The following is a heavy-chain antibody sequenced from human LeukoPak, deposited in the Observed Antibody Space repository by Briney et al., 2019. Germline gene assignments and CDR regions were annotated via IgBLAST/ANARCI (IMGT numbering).Heavy chain of an antibody. CDR2: INPNSGGT. CDR1: GYTFTDYY. V-gene: IGHV1-2*04. CDR3: ARANFLYCSSTSCLFDY. Sequence: SVKVSCKASGYTFTDYYMHWVRLAPGQGLEWMGWINPNSGGTNYVQKFQGWVTMTRDTSINTAYMELSRLTSDDTAVYYCARANFLYCSSTSCLFDYWGQGSLVTVSS. D-gene: IGHD2-2*01. J-gene: IGHJ4*02.